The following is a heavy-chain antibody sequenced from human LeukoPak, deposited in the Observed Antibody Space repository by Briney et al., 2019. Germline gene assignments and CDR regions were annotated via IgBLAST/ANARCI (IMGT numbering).Heavy chain of an antibody. Sequence: ASVKVSCKASGGTFSSYAISWVRQAPGQGLEWMGRIIPIFGIANYAQKFQGRVTITADKSTSTAYMELSSLRSEDTAVYYCARARRYDFWSGYYYSYFDYWGQGTLVTVFS. CDR2: IIPIFGIA. CDR1: GGTFSSYA. D-gene: IGHD3-3*01. CDR3: ARARRYDFWSGYYYSYFDY. V-gene: IGHV1-69*04. J-gene: IGHJ4*02.